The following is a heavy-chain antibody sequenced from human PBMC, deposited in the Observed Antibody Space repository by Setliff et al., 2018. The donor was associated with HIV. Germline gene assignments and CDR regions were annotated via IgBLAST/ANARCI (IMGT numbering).Heavy chain of an antibody. V-gene: IGHV1-2*02. J-gene: IGHJ4*02. Sequence: ASVKVSCKASGHTFTNVDIHWLRRATGQGLEWMGWINPNGGATHYAQMFRDSVIMTRDTSISTVYIRLISLKSDDTAVYYCARISPTLDYWGQGTLVTVSS. CDR1: GHTFTNVD. CDR2: INPNGGAT. CDR3: ARISPTLDY.